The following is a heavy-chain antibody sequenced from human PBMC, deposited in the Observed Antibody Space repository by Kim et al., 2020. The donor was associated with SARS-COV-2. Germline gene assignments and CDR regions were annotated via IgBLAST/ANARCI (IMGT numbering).Heavy chain of an antibody. CDR3: ARAGYSSSWSLYYYYGMDV. V-gene: IGHV3-48*03. Sequence: GGSLRLSCAASGFTFSSYEMNWVRQAPGKGLEWVSYISSSGSTIYYADSVKGRFTISRDNAKNSLYLQMNSLRAEDTAVYYCARAGYSSSWSLYYYYGMDVWGQGTTVTVSS. CDR2: ISSSGSTI. J-gene: IGHJ6*02. D-gene: IGHD6-13*01. CDR1: GFTFSSYE.